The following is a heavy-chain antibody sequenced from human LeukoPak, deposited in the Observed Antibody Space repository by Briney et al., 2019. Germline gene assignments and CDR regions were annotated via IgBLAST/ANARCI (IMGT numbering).Heavy chain of an antibody. CDR1: QFPFSGHW. V-gene: IGHV3-7*01. CDR3: AGGSGWLPGY. D-gene: IGHD6-19*01. J-gene: IGHJ4*02. CDR2: IKQDCSEI. Sequence: GSLRLSCAAPQFPFSGHWMNWVRQAPGKGLEWVAIIKQDCSEIRYVDSVKGRFTISRDNTKNVLYLQMNSLRAEDTAVYYCAGGSGWLPGYWGQGTLVTVSS.